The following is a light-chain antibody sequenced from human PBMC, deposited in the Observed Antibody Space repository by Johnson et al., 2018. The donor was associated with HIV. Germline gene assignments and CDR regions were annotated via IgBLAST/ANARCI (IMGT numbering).Light chain of an antibody. CDR1: SSNIGSTS. V-gene: IGLV1-51*02. Sequence: QSVLTQPPSVSAAPGQKVTISCSGSSSNIGSTSVSWYQQLPGTAPKLLIYENNKRPSGIPDRFSGSKSGTSATLAITGLQTGDEADYYCGTWHSSLSTGGGFGSGTKVTVL. CDR3: GTWHSSLSTGGG. CDR2: ENN. J-gene: IGLJ1*01.